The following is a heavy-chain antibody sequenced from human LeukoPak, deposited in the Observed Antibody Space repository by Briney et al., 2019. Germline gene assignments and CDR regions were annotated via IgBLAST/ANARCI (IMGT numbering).Heavy chain of an antibody. Sequence: SETLSLTCTVSGYSISSGYLWGWIRQPPGKGLEWIGYIYYTGSTNYNPSLKSRVTISVDTSKNQFSLKLSSVTAADTAVYYCARRISGYSGYYYYYMDVWGKGTTVTISS. CDR3: ARRISGYSGYYYYYMDV. V-gene: IGHV4-61*01. CDR1: GYSISSGYL. J-gene: IGHJ6*03. D-gene: IGHD3-22*01. CDR2: IYYTGST.